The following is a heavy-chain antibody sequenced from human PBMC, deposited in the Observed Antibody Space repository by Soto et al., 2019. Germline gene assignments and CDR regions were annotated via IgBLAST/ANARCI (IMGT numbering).Heavy chain of an antibody. V-gene: IGHV4-59*01. CDR2: IFHSGNA. Sequence: KPSETLSLTCTVSGGSIRNVYWSWIRQPPGKGLEWIGFIFHSGNAKYNPSPKSRVTMSVDTSKNQFSLSLDSVTAADTAVYFCARAHAPTLPFDYWGQGTLVTVSS. CDR1: GGSIRNVY. CDR3: ARAHAPTLPFDY. J-gene: IGHJ4*02. D-gene: IGHD2-15*01.